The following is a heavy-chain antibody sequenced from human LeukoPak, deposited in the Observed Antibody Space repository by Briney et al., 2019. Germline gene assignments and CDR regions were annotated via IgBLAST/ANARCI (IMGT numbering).Heavy chain of an antibody. D-gene: IGHD6-13*01. CDR1: GFTFSSYA. CDR3: AKDLYSSSWPQTVFDY. Sequence: QTGGSLRLSCAASGFTFSSYAMSWVRQAPGKGLEWVSAISGSGGSTYYADSVKGRFTISRDNSKNTLYLQMNSLRAEDTAVYYCAKDLYSSSWPQTVFDYWGQGTLVTVSS. V-gene: IGHV3-23*01. CDR2: ISGSGGST. J-gene: IGHJ4*02.